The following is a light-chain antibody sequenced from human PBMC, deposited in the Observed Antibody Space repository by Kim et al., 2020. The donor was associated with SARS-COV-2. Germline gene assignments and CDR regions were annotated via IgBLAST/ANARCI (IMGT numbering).Light chain of an antibody. CDR2: AAS. J-gene: IGKJ1*01. V-gene: IGKV3-15*01. CDR1: QSVDND. CDR3: QQYNDWWT. Sequence: SVAQGETATLSCRASQSVDNDVAWFQQRPGQAPRLLIRAASTRATGIPARFSGSGSGTDFTLAIYSLQSEDVAVYYCQQYNDWWTFGPGTKVDIK.